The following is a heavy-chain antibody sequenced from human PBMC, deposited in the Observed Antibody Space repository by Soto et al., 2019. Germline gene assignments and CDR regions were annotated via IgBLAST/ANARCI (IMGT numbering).Heavy chain of an antibody. CDR1: GGSFSGYY. V-gene: IGHV4-34*01. J-gene: IGHJ4*02. CDR2: INHSGST. D-gene: IGHD2-2*01. CDR3: ARGRSRRILGYCSSTSCYALDY. Sequence: QVQLQQWGAGLLKPSETLSLTCAVYGGSFSGYYWSWIRQPPGKGLEWIGEINHSGSTNYNPSLKSRVTISVDTSKNQFSLMLSSVTAADTAVYYCARGRSRRILGYCSSTSCYALDYWGQGTLVTVSS.